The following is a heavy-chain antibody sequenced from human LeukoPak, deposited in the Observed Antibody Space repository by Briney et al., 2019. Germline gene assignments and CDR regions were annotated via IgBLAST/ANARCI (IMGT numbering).Heavy chain of an antibody. J-gene: IGHJ6*02. CDR1: GGTFSSYA. CDR2: IIPILGIA. CDR3: ARLGPRYGMDV. Sequence: SVKVSCKASGGTFSSYAISWVRQAPGQGLEWMGRIIPILGIANYAQKFQGRVTITADKSTSTAYMELSSLRSEDTAVYYCARLGPRYGMDVWGQGTTVTVSS. V-gene: IGHV1-69*04.